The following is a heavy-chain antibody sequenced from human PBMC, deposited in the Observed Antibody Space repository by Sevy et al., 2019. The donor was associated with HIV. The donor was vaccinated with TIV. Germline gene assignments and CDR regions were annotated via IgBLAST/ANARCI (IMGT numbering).Heavy chain of an antibody. CDR2: ISTYNSIR. D-gene: IGHD6-19*01. Sequence: ASVKVSCKASGYTFTSYGISWVRQAPGQGLEWMGWISTYNSIRNSAQKFQDRVTMTTDTSTSTAYMELRSLRSDDTAVYYCASSTQGAGRNNCFDPWGQGTLVTVSS. J-gene: IGHJ5*02. CDR3: ASSTQGAGRNNCFDP. CDR1: GYTFTSYG. V-gene: IGHV1-18*01.